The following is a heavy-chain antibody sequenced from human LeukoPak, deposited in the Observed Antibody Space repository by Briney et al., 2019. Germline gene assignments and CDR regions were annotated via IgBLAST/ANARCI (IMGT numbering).Heavy chain of an antibody. V-gene: IGHV3-21*01. Sequence: GGSLRLSCAASGFTFSSYSMNWVRQAPGKGLEWVSSISSSSSYIYYADSVKGRFTISRDNAKNSLYLQMNSLRAEDTAVYYRARDGRYSSSWYGNYYYGMDVWGQGTTVTVSS. CDR3: ARDGRYSSSWYGNYYYGMDV. CDR1: GFTFSSYS. D-gene: IGHD6-13*01. CDR2: ISSSSSYI. J-gene: IGHJ6*02.